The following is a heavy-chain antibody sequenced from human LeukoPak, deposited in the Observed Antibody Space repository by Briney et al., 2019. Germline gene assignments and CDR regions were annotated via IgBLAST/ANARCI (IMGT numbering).Heavy chain of an antibody. Sequence: PSETLSLTCTVSGDPISSYSDYKWTWIRQPPGKGLEWIGYSYHIGSTNYNPSLKSRVTISVDTSTNQFSLKLTSVTAADTAVYYCAREYSGFDYWGQGTLVTVSS. V-gene: IGHV4-61*08. CDR1: GDPISSYSDY. D-gene: IGHD5-12*01. CDR3: AREYSGFDY. CDR2: SYHIGST. J-gene: IGHJ4*02.